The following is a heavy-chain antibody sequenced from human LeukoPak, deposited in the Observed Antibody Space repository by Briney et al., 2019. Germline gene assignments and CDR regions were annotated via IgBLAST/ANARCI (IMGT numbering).Heavy chain of an antibody. CDR3: AKVLNTYSSGGFDY. D-gene: IGHD2-15*01. Sequence: GGSLRLSCAASGFTFSSYAMSWLGQAPGKGLEWGSVISGSGGSTYYADAVKGRLTISRDNSKNTLYLQMNSLRAEDTAVYYCAKVLNTYSSGGFDYWGQGTLVTVSS. CDR1: GFTFSSYA. V-gene: IGHV3-23*01. CDR2: ISGSGGST. J-gene: IGHJ4*02.